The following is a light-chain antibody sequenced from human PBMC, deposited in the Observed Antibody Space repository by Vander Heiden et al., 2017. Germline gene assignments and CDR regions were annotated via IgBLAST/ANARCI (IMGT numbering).Light chain of an antibody. J-gene: IGKJ3*01. CDR3: QQLNNYPFT. CDR2: AAS. CDR1: QGISSY. V-gene: IGKV1-9*01. Sequence: DIQLTQSPAFLYASVGDRVTITCRASQGISSYFAWYQQKPGKAPKLLIYAASTLQSGVPSRFSGSGSGTEVTLTISSLQPEDFATYYCQQLNNYPFTFGPGTKVDIK.